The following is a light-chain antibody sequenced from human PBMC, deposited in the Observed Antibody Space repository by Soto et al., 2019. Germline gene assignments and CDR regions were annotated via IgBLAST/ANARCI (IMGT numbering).Light chain of an antibody. CDR1: SGDVGDYKY. V-gene: IGLV2-14*01. CDR3: NSYTTSITLVV. CDR2: DVS. Sequence: QSVLTQPASVSGSPGQSITISCTGTSGDVGDYKYVSWYQQHPGKAPKLIIYDVSNRPSGVSHRFSGSKSGTTASLTISGLQAEDEADYYCNSYTTSITLVVFGGGTKVTVL. J-gene: IGLJ2*01.